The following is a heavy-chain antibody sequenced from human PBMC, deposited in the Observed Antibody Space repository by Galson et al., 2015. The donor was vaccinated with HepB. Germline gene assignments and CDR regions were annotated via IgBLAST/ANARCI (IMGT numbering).Heavy chain of an antibody. V-gene: IGHV3-21*01. Sequence: SLRLSCAASGFTFSSQSMNWVRQAPGKGLDWVSSISRDSHYKYYTDSVKGRFTISRDNAKNSLYLQMNSLRAEDTAVYYCARDLLLGYGDYDYWGQGTLVTVSS. J-gene: IGHJ4*02. D-gene: IGHD4/OR15-4a*01. CDR1: GFTFSSQS. CDR3: ARDLLLGYGDYDY. CDR2: ISRDSHYK.